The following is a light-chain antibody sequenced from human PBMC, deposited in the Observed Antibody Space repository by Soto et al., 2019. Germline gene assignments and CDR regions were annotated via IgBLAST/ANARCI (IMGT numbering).Light chain of an antibody. J-gene: IGLJ3*02. V-gene: IGLV2-11*01. CDR3: CSFAGSNTWV. Sequence: QSALTQPRSVSGSPGQSVAISCIGTSSDVGGYKYVSWFQQHPGKAPKLIIYDVTERPSGVPDRFSGSKSGNTASLTISGLQPEDEADYYCCSFAGSNTWVFGGGTKVTVL. CDR1: SSDVGGYKY. CDR2: DVT.